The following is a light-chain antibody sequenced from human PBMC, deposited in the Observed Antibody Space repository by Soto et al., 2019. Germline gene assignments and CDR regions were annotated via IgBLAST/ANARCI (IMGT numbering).Light chain of an antibody. CDR3: AAWGDSLRGGV. V-gene: IGLV1-47*01. CDR2: RNN. CDR1: SSNNGSNY. J-gene: IGLJ1*01. Sequence: QSVLTQPPSASGTPGQRVTISCSGSSSNNGSNYVYWYQQLPGTAPKLLIYRNNQRPSGVPDRISGSKSGASASLDISGLRSEDEADYFCAAWGDSLRGGVFGTGTKVTVL.